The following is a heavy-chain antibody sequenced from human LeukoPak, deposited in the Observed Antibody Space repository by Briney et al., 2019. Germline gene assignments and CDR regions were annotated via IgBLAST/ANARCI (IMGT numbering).Heavy chain of an antibody. CDR1: GGSISSYY. D-gene: IGHD3-10*01. Sequence: PSETLSLTCTVSGGSISSYYWSWIRQPPGKGLEWIGYIYYSGSTNYNPSLKSRVTISVDTSKNQFSLKLSSVAAADTAVYYCARSDRGSAVRGYFDYWGQGTLVTVSS. CDR3: ARSDRGSAVRGYFDY. V-gene: IGHV4-59*01. J-gene: IGHJ4*02. CDR2: IYYSGST.